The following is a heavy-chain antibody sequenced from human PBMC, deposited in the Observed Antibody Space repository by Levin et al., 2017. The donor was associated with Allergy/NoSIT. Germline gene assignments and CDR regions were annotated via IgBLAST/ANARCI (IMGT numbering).Heavy chain of an antibody. J-gene: IGHJ4*02. CDR2: INSDGRST. V-gene: IGHV3-74*01. CDR3: ARGYGILTGYYEIDY. D-gene: IGHD3-9*01. Sequence: GESLKISCAASGFTFSSKWMHWVRQAPGKGLVWVSRINSDGRSTSYADSVKGRFTISRDNAKNTLYLQMNSLRAEDTAVYYCARGYGILTGYYEIDYWGQGTLVTVSS. CDR1: GFTFSSKW.